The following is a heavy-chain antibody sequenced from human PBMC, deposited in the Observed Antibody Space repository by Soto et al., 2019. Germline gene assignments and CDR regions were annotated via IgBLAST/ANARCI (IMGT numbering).Heavy chain of an antibody. CDR3: ARSSGYYYPNWFDP. D-gene: IGHD3-22*01. J-gene: IGHJ5*02. CDR1: GFTFSSYS. V-gene: IGHV3-48*02. CDR2: ISSSSSTI. Sequence: GGSLRLSCAASGFTFSSYSMNWVRQAPGKGLEWVSYISSSSSTIYYADSVKGRFTISRDNAKNSLYLQMNSLRDEDTAVYYCARSSGYYYPNWFDPWGQGILVTVSS.